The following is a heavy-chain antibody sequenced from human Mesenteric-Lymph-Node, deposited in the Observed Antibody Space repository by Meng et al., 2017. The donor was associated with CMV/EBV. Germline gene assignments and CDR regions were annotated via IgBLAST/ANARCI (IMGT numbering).Heavy chain of an antibody. D-gene: IGHD3-3*01. CDR3: ARGIDFWSGYYQNGMDV. J-gene: IGHJ6*02. Sequence: GGSLRLSCAASGFTFSSYAMHWVRQAPGKGLEWVAVISYDGSNKYYADSVKGRFTISRDNSKNTLYLQMNSLRAEDTAVYYCARGIDFWSGYYQNGMDVWGQGTTVTVSS. V-gene: IGHV3-30*04. CDR1: GFTFSSYA. CDR2: ISYDGSNK.